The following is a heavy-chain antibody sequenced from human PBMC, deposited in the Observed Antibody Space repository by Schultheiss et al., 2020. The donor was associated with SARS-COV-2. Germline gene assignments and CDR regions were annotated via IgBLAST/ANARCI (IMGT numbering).Heavy chain of an antibody. Sequence: GGSLRLSCAASGFTFSSFGMHWVRQAPGKGLEWVAVISYDGSNKYYADSVKGRFTISRDHSKNTLHLQMNSLRAEDTAVYYCARVLGTYRMRDAFDIWGQGTMVTVSS. J-gene: IGHJ3*02. CDR3: ARVLGTYRMRDAFDI. CDR2: ISYDGSNK. V-gene: IGHV3-33*05. D-gene: IGHD2-8*01. CDR1: GFTFSSFG.